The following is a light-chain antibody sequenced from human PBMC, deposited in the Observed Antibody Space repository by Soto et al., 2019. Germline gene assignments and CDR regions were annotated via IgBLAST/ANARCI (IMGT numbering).Light chain of an antibody. CDR1: QSVSSN. CDR3: QQRSNWPSLT. Sequence: EIVMTQSPATLSVSPGERATLSCRASQSVSSNLAWYQQKPGQAPRLLIYGASTRATGIPARFSGSGSETDFTLTISSLEPEDYAVYYCQQRSNWPSLTFGGGTKVDIK. J-gene: IGKJ4*01. V-gene: IGKV3-15*01. CDR2: GAS.